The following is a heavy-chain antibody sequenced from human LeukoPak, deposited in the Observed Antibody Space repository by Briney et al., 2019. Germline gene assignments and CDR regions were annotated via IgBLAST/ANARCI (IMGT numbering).Heavy chain of an antibody. V-gene: IGHV3-7*01. J-gene: IGHJ6*04. D-gene: IGHD3-16*02. CDR3: ATFVGTVSGSYTVPGGLLV. CDR2: INPDGSES. CDR1: EFEPTYFW. Sequence: GGSLRLSCVALEFEPTYFWMTWVRRAPGKGLEWVANINPDGSESFYLDSVRGRFTISRDNAKKSLYLQINSLRAEDTAVYYCATFVGTVSGSYTVPGGLLVWGKGTTVSVSS.